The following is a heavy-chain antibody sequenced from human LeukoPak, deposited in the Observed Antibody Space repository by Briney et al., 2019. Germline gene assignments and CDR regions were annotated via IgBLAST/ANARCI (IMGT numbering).Heavy chain of an antibody. J-gene: IGHJ4*02. CDR3: ARDTYYYGSGSYSDY. Sequence: GGSLRLSCAASGFTFSSYAMHWVRQAPGKGLEWVAVISYDGSNKYYVDSVKGRFTISRDNSKNTLYLQMNSLRAEDTAVYYCARDTYYYGSGSYSDYWGQGTLVTVSS. V-gene: IGHV3-30-3*01. CDR1: GFTFSSYA. D-gene: IGHD3-10*01. CDR2: ISYDGSNK.